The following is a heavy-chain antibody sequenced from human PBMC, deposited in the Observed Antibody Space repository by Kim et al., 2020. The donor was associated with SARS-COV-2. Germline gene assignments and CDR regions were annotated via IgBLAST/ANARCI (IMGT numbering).Heavy chain of an antibody. J-gene: IGHJ6*02. D-gene: IGHD3-10*01. CDR1: GFTFGDYA. CDR2: IRSKAYGGTT. V-gene: IGHV3-49*03. CDR3: TRDDSRPGSYYTSFRYYYGMDV. Sequence: GGSLRLSCTASGFTFGDYAMSWFRQAPGKGLEWVGFIRSKAYGGTTEYAASVKGRFTISRDDSKSIAYLQMNSLKTEDTAVYYCTRDDSRPGSYYTSFRYYYGMDVWGQGTTVTVSS.